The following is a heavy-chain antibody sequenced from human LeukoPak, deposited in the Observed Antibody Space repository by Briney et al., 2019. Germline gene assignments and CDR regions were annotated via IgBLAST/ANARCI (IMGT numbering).Heavy chain of an antibody. CDR3: ARVGGSGYYHHFDY. Sequence: ASVKVSCKASGGTFSSYAISWVRQAPGQGLEWVGRIIPILGIANYAQKFQGRVTITADKSTSTAYMELSSLRSEDTAVYYCARVGGSGYYHHFDYWGQGTLVTVSS. J-gene: IGHJ4*02. CDR2: IIPILGIA. CDR1: GGTFSSYA. D-gene: IGHD3-22*01. V-gene: IGHV1-69*04.